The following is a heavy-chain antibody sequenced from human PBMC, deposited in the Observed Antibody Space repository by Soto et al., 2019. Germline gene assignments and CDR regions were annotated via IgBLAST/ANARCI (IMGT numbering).Heavy chain of an antibody. CDR1: GFTFSDYY. J-gene: IGHJ4*02. V-gene: IGHV3-11*01. CDR3: ARGRGTTTVANIDY. CDR2: IGGSGSTI. D-gene: IGHD3-16*01. Sequence: QVQLVESGGGLVKPGGSLRLSCAASGFTFSDYYMTWIRQAPGKGLEWVSYIGGSGSTIYFADSVKGRFTISRDNAENSLYRQMNSLRAEDTAVYYCARGRGTTTVANIDYWGQGILGTVSS.